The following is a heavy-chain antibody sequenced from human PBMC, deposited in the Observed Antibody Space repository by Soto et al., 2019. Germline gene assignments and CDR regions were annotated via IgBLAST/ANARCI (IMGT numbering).Heavy chain of an antibody. Sequence: SETLSLTCTVSGGSISSYYWSWIRQPPGKGLEWIGYIYYSGSTNYNPSLKSRVTISVDTSKNQFSLKLSSVTAADTAVYYCGRRDNWYFDLWGRGTLVTVSS. CDR1: GGSISSYY. V-gene: IGHV4-59*08. J-gene: IGHJ2*01. CDR3: GRRDNWYFDL. CDR2: IYYSGST. D-gene: IGHD2-15*01.